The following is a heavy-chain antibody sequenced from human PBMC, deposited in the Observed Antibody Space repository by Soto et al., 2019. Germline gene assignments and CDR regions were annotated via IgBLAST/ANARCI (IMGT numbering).Heavy chain of an antibody. CDR2: ISGYNGKT. J-gene: IGHJ4*02. CDR1: GYTFTSYG. Sequence: QVQLVQSGAEVKKPGASVKVSCKASGYTFTSYGISWVRQAPGQGLEWMGWISGYNGKTNYAQKLQGRVTMTTDTSTSTADMEVRSLRSDDTAVYYCARLYSSTWWPDHWGQGTLVTVSS. V-gene: IGHV1-18*01. D-gene: IGHD6-13*01. CDR3: ARLYSSTWWPDH.